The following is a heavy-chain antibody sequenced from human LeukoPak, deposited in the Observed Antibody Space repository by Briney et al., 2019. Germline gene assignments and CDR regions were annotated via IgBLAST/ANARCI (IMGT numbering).Heavy chain of an antibody. CDR2: MNPNSGNT. J-gene: IGHJ6*02. CDR3: ARGWGSSSFFFPAYYYYYGMDV. Sequence: ASVKVSCKASGYTFTSYDINWVRQAAGQGLEWRGWMNPNSGNTGYAQKFQGRVTMTRNTSISTAYMELSSLRSEDTAVYYCARGWGSSSFFFPAYYYYYGMDVWGQGTTVTVSS. CDR1: GYTFTSYD. V-gene: IGHV1-8*01. D-gene: IGHD6-13*01.